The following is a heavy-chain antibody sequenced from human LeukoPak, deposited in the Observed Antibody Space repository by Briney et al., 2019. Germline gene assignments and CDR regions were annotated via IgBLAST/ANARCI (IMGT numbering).Heavy chain of an antibody. J-gene: IGHJ4*02. D-gene: IGHD3-22*01. CDR1: GFTFSSYS. CDR2: INHSGST. CDR3: ARHRKIVVVITSWFDY. Sequence: GSLRLSCAASGFTFSSYSMNWVRQPPGKGLEWIGEINHSGSTNYNPSLKSRVTISVDTSKNQFSLKLSSVTAADTAVYYCARHRKIVVVITSWFDYWGQGTLVTVSS. V-gene: IGHV4-34*01.